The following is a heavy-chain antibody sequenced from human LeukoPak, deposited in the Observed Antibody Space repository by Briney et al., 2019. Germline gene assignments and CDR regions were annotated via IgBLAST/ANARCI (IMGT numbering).Heavy chain of an antibody. CDR2: ISYDGSNK. D-gene: IGHD3-16*01. J-gene: IGHJ4*02. V-gene: IGHV3-30-3*01. CDR1: GFTFSSYA. Sequence: GGSLRLSCAASGFTFSSYAMHWVRQAPGKGLEWVAVISYDGSNKYYADSVKGRFTISRDNSKNTLYLQMDSLRAEDTALYYCARDGGRYSFDYWGQGTLVTVSS. CDR3: ARDGGRYSFDY.